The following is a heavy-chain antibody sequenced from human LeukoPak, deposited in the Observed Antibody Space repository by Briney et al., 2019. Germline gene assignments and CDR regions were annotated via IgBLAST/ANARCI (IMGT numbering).Heavy chain of an antibody. V-gene: IGHV3-15*07. CDR2: VKNRGDGRTT. J-gene: IGHJ4*02. CDR3: TTEYFGGFEY. D-gene: IGHD3-16*01. CDR1: PFTKAW. Sequence: PGGSLRLSCVASPFTKAWMNWVRQAPGKGLEWVGRVKNRGDGRTTDYAAPVKGRFTISRDDSKRTVYLQMNSLKTEDTAVYFCTTEYFGGFEYWGQGTLVTVSS.